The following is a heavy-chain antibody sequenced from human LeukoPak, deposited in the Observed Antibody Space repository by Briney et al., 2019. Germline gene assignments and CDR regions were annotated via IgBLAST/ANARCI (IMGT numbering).Heavy chain of an antibody. V-gene: IGHV3-30-3*01. D-gene: IGHD1-26*01. Sequence: GGSLRLSCAASGFTFSSYAMHWVRQAPGKGLEWVSIISYDGSNKYYADSVSGRFTISRDNSKNTLYLQMNSLRAEDTAVYYCAANGFSVGATPALDYWGQGTLVTVSS. J-gene: IGHJ4*02. CDR1: GFTFSSYA. CDR3: AANGFSVGATPALDY. CDR2: ISYDGSNK.